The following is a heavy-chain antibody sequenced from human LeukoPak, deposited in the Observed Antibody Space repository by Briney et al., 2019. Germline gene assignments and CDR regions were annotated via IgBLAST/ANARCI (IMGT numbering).Heavy chain of an antibody. D-gene: IGHD1-26*01. CDR1: GFTFSSYA. J-gene: IGHJ4*02. V-gene: IGHV3-23*01. Sequence: GGSLRLSCAASGFTFSSYAMSWVRQAPGKGLEWVSAISGSGGSTYYADSVKGRFTISRDNSKNTLYLQMNSLRAEDTAVYYCARDVDSGSSGGFDYWGQGTLVTVSS. CDR2: ISGSGGST. CDR3: ARDVDSGSSGGFDY.